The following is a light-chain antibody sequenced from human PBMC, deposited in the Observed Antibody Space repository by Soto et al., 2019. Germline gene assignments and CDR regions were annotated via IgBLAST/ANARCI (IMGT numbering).Light chain of an antibody. V-gene: IGKV3-15*01. J-gene: IGKJ2*01. CDR3: QQYNNWPLYT. CDR2: GAS. CDR1: QSVSSN. Sequence: EIVMTRSPATLSVSPGARATLSCRASQSVSSNLAWYQQKPGQAPRLLIYGASTRATGIPARFSGSGSGTEFTLTISSLQSEDFAVYYCQQYNNWPLYTFGQGTKLEIK.